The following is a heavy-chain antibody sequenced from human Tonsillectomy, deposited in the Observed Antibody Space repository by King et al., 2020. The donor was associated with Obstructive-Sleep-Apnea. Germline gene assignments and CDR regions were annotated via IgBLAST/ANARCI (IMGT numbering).Heavy chain of an antibody. CDR3: ARGGAVASTFWPNWFDP. J-gene: IGHJ5*02. CDR2: ININSGGT. Sequence: VQLVESGAEVKKPGASVKVSCKASGYTFTGYYMHWVRQAPGQGPEWMGWININSGGTNYAQKFQGRVTVTRDTSINTAYMERSGLRSDDTAVYYCARGGAVASTFWPNWFDPWGKGTPVTVSS. CDR1: GYTFTGYY. D-gene: IGHD6-19*01. V-gene: IGHV1-2*02.